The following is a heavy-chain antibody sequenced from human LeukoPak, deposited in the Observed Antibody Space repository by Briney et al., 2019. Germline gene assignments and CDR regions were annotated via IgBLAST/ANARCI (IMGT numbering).Heavy chain of an antibody. CDR2: ISGSGGST. D-gene: IGHD1-7*01. V-gene: IGHV3-21*01. J-gene: IGHJ4*02. CDR3: ARDYERPTITGTRHY. CDR1: GFSFSSYW. Sequence: GGSLRLSCAASGFSFSSYWMNWVRQTPGKGLEWVSAISGSGGSTYYADSVKGRFTISRDNAKNSLYLQMNSLRAEDTAVYYCARDYERPTITGTRHYWGQGTLVTVSS.